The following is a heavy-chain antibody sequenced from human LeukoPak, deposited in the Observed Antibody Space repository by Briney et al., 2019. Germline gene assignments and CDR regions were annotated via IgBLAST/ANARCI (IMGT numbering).Heavy chain of an antibody. CDR3: AFDVWGSYRYARLGY. CDR2: IIPIFGTA. CDR1: GGTFSSYA. D-gene: IGHD3-16*02. V-gene: IGHV1-69*06. Sequence: SVKVFCKASGGTFSSYAISWVRQAPGQGLEWMGGIIPIFGTANYAQKFQGRVTITADKSTSTAYMELSSLRSEDTAVYYCAFDVWGSYRYARLGYWGQGTLVTVSS. J-gene: IGHJ4*02.